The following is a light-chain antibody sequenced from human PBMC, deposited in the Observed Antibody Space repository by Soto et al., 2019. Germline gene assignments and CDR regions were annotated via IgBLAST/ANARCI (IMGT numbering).Light chain of an antibody. CDR2: DVS. CDR3: CSYAGSYV. CDR1: RSDDGGYNY. Sequence: QSVLTQPRSVSGSPGQSVTISCTGTRSDDGGYNYVSWYQQHPGKAPKLMIYDVSKRPSGVPDRFSGSKSGNTASLTISGLQAEDEADYYCCSYAGSYVFGTGTKLTVL. J-gene: IGLJ1*01. V-gene: IGLV2-11*01.